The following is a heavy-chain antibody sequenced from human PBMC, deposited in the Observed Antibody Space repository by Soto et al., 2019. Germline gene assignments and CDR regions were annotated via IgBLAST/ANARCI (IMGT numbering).Heavy chain of an antibody. Sequence: KTVSGTCTDPGGSLSSRNNYWGWIRQSPGKGLEWIGNIFYGGGSGVAYYSPSLKSRVTISVDTSKNQFSLNMRSLTAADTAVYFCARRGGGDSLFDSWGQGKLVTVSS. J-gene: IGHJ4*02. CDR2: IFYGGGSGVA. CDR3: ARRGGGDSLFDS. D-gene: IGHD4-17*01. CDR1: GGSLSSRNNY. V-gene: IGHV4-39*01.